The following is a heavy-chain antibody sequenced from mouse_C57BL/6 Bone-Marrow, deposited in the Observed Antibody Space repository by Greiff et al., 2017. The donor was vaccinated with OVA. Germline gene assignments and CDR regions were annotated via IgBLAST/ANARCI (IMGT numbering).Heavy chain of an antibody. CDR1: GFTFSSYG. Sequence: EVKLVESGGDLVKPGGSLKLSCAASGFTFSSYGMSWVRQTPDKRLEWVATISSGGSYTYYPDSVKGRVTISRDKAKSTLYLQMRSLKSEDTAMYYCARHKSAYLDGGGTGTTVTVSS. CDR3: ARHKSAYLDG. CDR2: ISSGGSYT. V-gene: IGHV5-6*01. D-gene: IGHD6-1*01. J-gene: IGHJ1*03.